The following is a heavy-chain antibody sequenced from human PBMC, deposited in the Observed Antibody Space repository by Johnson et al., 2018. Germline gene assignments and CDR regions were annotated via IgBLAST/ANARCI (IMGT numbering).Heavy chain of an antibody. D-gene: IGHD5/OR15-5a*01. V-gene: IGHV3-30*18. CDR1: GFTFSDYA. Sequence: QVQLVESGGGVVQPGRSLRLSCAASGFTFSDYAMHWVRLAPGKGLEWVAVISFDGVNQYYSDSVKGRFTISRDNSKNTLVLQMTSLRADDMAVYYGTKVQQTSTFRSRYAFAIWGQGTMVTVSS. CDR2: ISFDGVNQ. CDR3: TKVQQTSTFRSRYAFAI. J-gene: IGHJ3*02.